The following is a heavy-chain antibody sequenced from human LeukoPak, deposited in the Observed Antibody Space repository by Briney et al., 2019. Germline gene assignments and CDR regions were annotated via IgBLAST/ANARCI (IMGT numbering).Heavy chain of an antibody. Sequence: GRSLRLSCTASGFTFGDYPMSWVRQAPGKGLEWVGFIRGKTYGGTTEYAASVKGRFTISRDDSQSIAYLQMNSLQTEDTAVYYCTRTVAAAGTFDYWGQGTLATVSS. CDR3: TRTVAAAGTFDY. J-gene: IGHJ4*02. CDR1: GFTFGDYP. V-gene: IGHV3-49*04. D-gene: IGHD6-13*01. CDR2: IRGKTYGGTT.